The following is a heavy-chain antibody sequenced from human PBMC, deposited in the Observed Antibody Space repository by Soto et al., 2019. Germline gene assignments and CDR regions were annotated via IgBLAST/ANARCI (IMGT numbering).Heavy chain of an antibody. D-gene: IGHD6-13*01. CDR2: ISGSAGST. J-gene: IGHJ4*02. Sequence: GGSLRLSCSASGFDFSDYAMSWVRPAPGKGLEWVSVISGSAGSTFYGDSAKGRFTISRDNSRNTLYLQMNSLRVEDTAIYYCAKEEGSTWYPTDHWGPGTLVTVSS. V-gene: IGHV3-23*01. CDR3: AKEEGSTWYPTDH. CDR1: GFDFSDYA.